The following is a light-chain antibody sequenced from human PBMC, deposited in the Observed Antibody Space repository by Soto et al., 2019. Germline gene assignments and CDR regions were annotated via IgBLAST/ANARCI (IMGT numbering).Light chain of an antibody. CDR2: EVS. CDR1: SSDVGGYNY. J-gene: IGLJ7*01. V-gene: IGLV2-14*01. Sequence: QSVLTQPASVSGSPGQSIPISCTGTSSDVGGYNYVSWYQQHPGKAPKLMIYEVSNRPSGVSNRFSGSKSGNTASLTISGLQAEDEADYYCSSYTSSSLVFGGGTQLTVL. CDR3: SSYTSSSLV.